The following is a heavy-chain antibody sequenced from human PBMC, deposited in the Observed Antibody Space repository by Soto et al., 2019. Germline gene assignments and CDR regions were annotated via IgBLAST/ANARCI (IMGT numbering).Heavy chain of an antibody. J-gene: IGHJ4*02. CDR2: ISKDGSHK. CDR3: ARSRSGAVADSFDF. CDR1: GFSFSRYA. Sequence: GGSLRLSCAASGFSFSRYAIHWVRQAPGKGLEWVAVISKDGSHKYYLDSVKGRFTISRVNSKNILYLQMNSLRDEDTAVYYCARSRSGAVADSFDFWGQGTLVTVSS. D-gene: IGHD3-10*01. V-gene: IGHV3-30*04.